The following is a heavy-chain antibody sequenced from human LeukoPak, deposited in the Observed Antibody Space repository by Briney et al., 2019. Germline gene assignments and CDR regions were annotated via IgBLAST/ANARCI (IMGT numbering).Heavy chain of an antibody. CDR1: GFTFDDYG. J-gene: IGHJ4*02. CDR3: AKDRSSWYHFDY. CDR2: ISWNSGSI. D-gene: IGHD6-13*01. Sequence: GGSLRLSCEASGFTFDDYGMHWVRQAPGKGLEWVSGISWNSGSIGYADSVKGRFTISRDNAKNSLYLQMNSLRAEDTALYYCAKDRSSWYHFDYWGQGTLVTVSS. V-gene: IGHV3-9*01.